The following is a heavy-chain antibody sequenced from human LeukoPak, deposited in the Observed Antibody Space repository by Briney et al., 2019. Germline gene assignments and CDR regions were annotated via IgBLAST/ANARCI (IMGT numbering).Heavy chain of an antibody. J-gene: IGHJ4*02. CDR2: ISSSGSTI. D-gene: IGHD1-26*01. V-gene: IGHV3-11*01. CDR3: ARPSLHSGSYYEYYFDY. CDR1: GFTFSDYY. Sequence: GGSLRLSCAASGFTFSDYYMSWIRQAPGKGLEWVSYISSSGSTIYYADSVKGRFTISRDNAKNSLYLQMNSLRAKDTAVYYCARPSLHSGSYYEYYFDYWGQGTLVTVSS.